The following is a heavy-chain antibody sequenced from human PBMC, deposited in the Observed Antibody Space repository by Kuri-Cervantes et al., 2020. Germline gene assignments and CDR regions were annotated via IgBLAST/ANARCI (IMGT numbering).Heavy chain of an antibody. CDR2: INPNSGGT. CDR3: ARGRNMMSPTGSSAWYEE. Sequence: ASVKVSCKASGYTFTGYYMHWVRQAPGQGLEWMGWINPNSGGTNYAQKFQGRVTMTRDTSISTAYMELSRLRSDDTAVYSCARGRNMMSPTGSSAWYEEWGQGTLVTVSS. V-gene: IGHV1-2*02. J-gene: IGHJ4*02. D-gene: IGHD6-19*01. CDR1: GYTFTGYY.